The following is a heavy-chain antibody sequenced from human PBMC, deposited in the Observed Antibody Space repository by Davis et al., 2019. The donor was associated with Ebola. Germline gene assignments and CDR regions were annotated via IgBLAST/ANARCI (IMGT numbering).Heavy chain of an antibody. CDR2: VSGSGGRA. CDR3: AKYVTGGCIGGSCYSGSDY. V-gene: IGHV3-23*01. J-gene: IGHJ4*02. Sequence: GGSLRLSCAASGFTFSNYAMSWVRQAPGKGLEWVSTVSGSGGRADYTDSVKGRFTSSRDNSKNTLYLQMNSLRAEDTAVYYCAKYVTGGCIGGSCYSGSDYWGQGTLLTVSS. CDR1: GFTFSNYA. D-gene: IGHD2-15*01.